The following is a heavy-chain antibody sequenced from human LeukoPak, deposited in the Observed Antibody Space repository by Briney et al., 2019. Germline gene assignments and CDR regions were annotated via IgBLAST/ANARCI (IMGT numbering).Heavy chain of an antibody. CDR3: AKADSGTYYGLGDYFDY. D-gene: IGHD1-26*01. V-gene: IGHV3-30*02. CDR1: GFTFSSYG. Sequence: GGSLRLPCAASGFTFSSYGMHWVRQAPGKGLKWVAFIRYDGSDKYYGDSVKGRFTISRDNSMNTLYLQMNSLRAEDTAVYYCAKADSGTYYGLGDYFDYWGQGTLVTVSS. CDR2: IRYDGSDK. J-gene: IGHJ4*02.